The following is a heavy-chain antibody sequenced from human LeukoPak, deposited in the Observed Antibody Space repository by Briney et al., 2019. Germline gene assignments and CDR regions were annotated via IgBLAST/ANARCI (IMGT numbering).Heavy chain of an antibody. J-gene: IGHJ4*02. D-gene: IGHD1-7*01. CDR3: ARDEGGYGGITGTIWSY. Sequence: GASVKVSCKASGYTFTSYGINWVRQAPGQGLEWLGWISAYNGNTNYAQKLQGRVTMTTDTSTSTAYMELRSLRSDYTAVYYCARDEGGYGGITGTIWSYWGQGTLVTVSS. V-gene: IGHV1-18*01. CDR2: ISAYNGNT. CDR1: GYTFTSYG.